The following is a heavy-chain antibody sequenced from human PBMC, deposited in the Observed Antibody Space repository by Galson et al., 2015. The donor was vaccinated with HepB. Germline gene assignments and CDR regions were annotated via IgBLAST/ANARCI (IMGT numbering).Heavy chain of an antibody. Sequence: SLRLSCAASGFTFSSYWMHWVRQAPGKGLVWVSRINSDGSSTSYADSVKGRFTISRDNAKNTLYLQMNSLRAEDTAVYYCARDIRDWGSYPPFDYWGQGTLVTVSS. CDR2: INSDGSST. CDR3: ARDIRDWGSYPPFDY. J-gene: IGHJ4*02. V-gene: IGHV3-74*01. CDR1: GFTFSSYW. D-gene: IGHD3-16*02.